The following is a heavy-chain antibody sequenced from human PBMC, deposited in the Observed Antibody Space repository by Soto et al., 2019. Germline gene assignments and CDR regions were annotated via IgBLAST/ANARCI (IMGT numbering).Heavy chain of an antibody. Sequence: PGGSLRLSCAASGFPFSHYWMHWVRQTPGKGLVWVSRINPAGTITNYADSVEGRFTISRDNADSALFLQMNSPSAEDTAIYYCTSDTFGLRDTWGQGTLVTVSS. D-gene: IGHD3-16*01. CDR3: TSDTFGLRDT. CDR2: INPAGTIT. J-gene: IGHJ5*02. V-gene: IGHV3-74*01. CDR1: GFPFSHYW.